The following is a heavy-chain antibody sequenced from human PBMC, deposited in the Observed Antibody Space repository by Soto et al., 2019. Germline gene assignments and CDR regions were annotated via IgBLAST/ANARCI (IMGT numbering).Heavy chain of an antibody. J-gene: IGHJ5*02. CDR2: IIPIFGTA. CDR1: GGTFSSYA. D-gene: IGHD2-2*01. Sequence: SVKVSCKASGGTFSSYAISWVRQAPGQGLERMGGIIPIFGTANYAQKFQGRVTITADKSTSTAYMELSSLRSEDTAVYYCARDLSSVVVVPAAIAEHTNWLDPWGQGTLVTVSS. CDR3: ARDLSSVVVVPAAIAEHTNWLDP. V-gene: IGHV1-69*06.